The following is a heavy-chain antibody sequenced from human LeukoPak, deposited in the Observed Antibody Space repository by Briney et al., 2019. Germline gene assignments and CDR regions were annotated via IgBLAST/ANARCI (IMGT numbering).Heavy chain of an antibody. Sequence: PSETLSLTCTVSGGSISSYYWSWIRQPPGKGLEWIGYIYYSGSTNYNPSLKSRVTISVDTSKNQFSLKLSSVTAADTAVYYCARLATMVRGVISAGYFDYWGLGTLVTVSS. V-gene: IGHV4-59*08. CDR1: GGSISSYY. J-gene: IGHJ4*02. CDR3: ARLATMVRGVISAGYFDY. D-gene: IGHD3-10*01. CDR2: IYYSGST.